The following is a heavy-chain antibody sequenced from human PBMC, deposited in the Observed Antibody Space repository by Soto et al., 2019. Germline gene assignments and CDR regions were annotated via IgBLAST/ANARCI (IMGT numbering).Heavy chain of an antibody. Sequence: GGSLRLSCAASGFTFSSYGMHWVRQAPGKGLEWVAVISYDGSNKYYADSVKGRFTISRDNSKNTLYLQMNSLRAEDTAVYYCAKIIGDSQYSSGWEDRRDAFDIWGQGTMVTVSS. V-gene: IGHV3-30*18. J-gene: IGHJ3*02. CDR2: ISYDGSNK. CDR1: GFTFSSYG. CDR3: AKIIGDSQYSSGWEDRRDAFDI. D-gene: IGHD6-19*01.